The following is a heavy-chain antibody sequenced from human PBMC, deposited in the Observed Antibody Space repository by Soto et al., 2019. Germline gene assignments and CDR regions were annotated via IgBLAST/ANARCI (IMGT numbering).Heavy chain of an antibody. J-gene: IGHJ4*02. D-gene: IGHD3-10*01. V-gene: IGHV1-18*01. CDR2: ISAYKCNT. Sequence: QVQLVQSGAEVKKPGASVKVSCKASGYTFTNYDINWVRQAPGQGLEWMGWISAYKCNTNYAQNLQGRVTLTTDAATSTAYMELRSLRSDDTAVYYCARDGEVSSYGSGNYPLGYWGQGTLVTVSS. CDR1: GYTFTNYD. CDR3: ARDGEVSSYGSGNYPLGY.